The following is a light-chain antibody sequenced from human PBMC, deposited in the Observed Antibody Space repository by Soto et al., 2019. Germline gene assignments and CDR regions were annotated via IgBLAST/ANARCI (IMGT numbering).Light chain of an antibody. CDR2: AAS. CDR1: QSISSH. CDR3: LQHNSHPLT. V-gene: IGKV1-17*01. Sequence: DIQMTQSPSSVSASVGDSVTITCRASQSISSHLNWYQQKPGKAPKRLIYAASSLQSGVPSRFSGSGSGTEFTLTISSLQPEDFATYYCLQHNSHPLTFGGGTKVDI. J-gene: IGKJ4*01.